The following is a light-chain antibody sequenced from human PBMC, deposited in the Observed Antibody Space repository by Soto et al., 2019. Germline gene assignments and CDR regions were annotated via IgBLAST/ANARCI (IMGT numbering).Light chain of an antibody. J-gene: IGLJ3*02. CDR2: SDD. Sequence: QLVLTQPASASGTPGQRLTISCSGSNSNIGSHTVNWYQHVAGTAPKLLIYSDDERPSGVADRFSGSKSGTSASLAISGLLAEDEADYFCAAWDDSLNGRVFGGGTKVTVL. CDR3: AAWDDSLNGRV. V-gene: IGLV1-44*01. CDR1: NSNIGSHT.